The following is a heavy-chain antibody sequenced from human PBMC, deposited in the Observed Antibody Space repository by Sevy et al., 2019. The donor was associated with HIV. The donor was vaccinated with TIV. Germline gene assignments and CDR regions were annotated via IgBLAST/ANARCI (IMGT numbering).Heavy chain of an antibody. CDR1: GFTFSTYA. D-gene: IGHD6-25*01. V-gene: IGHV3-23*01. Sequence: GGSLRLSCAASGFTFSTYAMSWVRQAPGKGLEWVSVISGSGGRTYYADSVKGRFTISRDNSKHTLYLHMNSLRAEDTAVYYWARNLSPSGAFDIWGQGTRVTVSS. CDR3: ARNLSPSGAFDI. CDR2: ISGSGGRT. J-gene: IGHJ3*02.